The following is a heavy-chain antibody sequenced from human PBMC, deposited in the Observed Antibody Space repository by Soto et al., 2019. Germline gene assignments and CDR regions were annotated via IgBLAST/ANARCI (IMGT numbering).Heavy chain of an antibody. D-gene: IGHD3-10*01. V-gene: IGHV3-48*04. CDR1: GFSFSSFS. CDR2: ISGSGTTT. CDR3: ARLGDYGSGSY. Sequence: VHLVESGGDLVQPGGSLSLSCAASGFSFSSFSMNWVRQAPGKGLEGVSYISGSGTTTYYADSVKGRFTISRDNAKNSLYLQMNSLQAEDTAVYYCARLGDYGSGSYWGQGTLVTVSS. J-gene: IGHJ4*02.